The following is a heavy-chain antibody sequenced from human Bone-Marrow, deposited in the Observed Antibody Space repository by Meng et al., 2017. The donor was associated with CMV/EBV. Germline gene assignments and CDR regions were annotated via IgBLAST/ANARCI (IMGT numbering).Heavy chain of an antibody. CDR1: GGTFSSYA. CDR2: IIPILGIA. V-gene: IGHV1-69*10. CDR3: ARDRGYYDSSGYPPNGHAFDI. J-gene: IGHJ3*02. Sequence: SVKVSCKASGGTFSSYAISWVRQAPGQGLEWMGGIIPILGIANYAQKFQGRVTITADKSTSTAYMELSSLRSEDTAVYYCARDRGYYDSSGYPPNGHAFDIWGQGTMVTVSS. D-gene: IGHD3-22*01.